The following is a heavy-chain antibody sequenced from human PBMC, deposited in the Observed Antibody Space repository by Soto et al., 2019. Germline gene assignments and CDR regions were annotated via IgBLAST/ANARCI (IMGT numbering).Heavy chain of an antibody. Sequence: PSETLSLTCTVSGGSISSYYWSWIRQPPGKGLEWIGYIYYSGSTDYNPSLKSRVTISVDTSKNQFSLKLSSVTAADTAVYYCARQYCSGGSCYFAYFDYWGQGTLVTVSS. V-gene: IGHV4-59*01. J-gene: IGHJ4*02. D-gene: IGHD2-15*01. CDR2: IYYSGST. CDR1: GGSISSYY. CDR3: ARQYCSGGSCYFAYFDY.